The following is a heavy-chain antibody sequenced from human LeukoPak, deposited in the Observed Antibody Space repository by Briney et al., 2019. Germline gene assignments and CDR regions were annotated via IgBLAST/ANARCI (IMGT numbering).Heavy chain of an antibody. CDR3: AKDGDTMSGTYYYDMDV. J-gene: IGHJ6*03. D-gene: IGHD1-26*01. V-gene: IGHV3-30*02. CDR1: GFTFSNFG. CDR2: IRYDGSNK. Sequence: GGSLRLSCAASGFTFSNFGMHWVRQAPGKGLEWVAFIRYDGSNKYYADSVKGRFTISRDNSKDTLYLQMNSLRGEDTAVYYCAKDGDTMSGTYYYDMDVWGKGTTVTIS.